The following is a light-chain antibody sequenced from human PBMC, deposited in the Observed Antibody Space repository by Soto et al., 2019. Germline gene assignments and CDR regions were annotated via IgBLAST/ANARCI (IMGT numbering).Light chain of an antibody. V-gene: IGKV3-15*01. Sequence: EIVLTQSPGTLSVSPGERATLSCRASQSVSSKLAWYQQKPGQAPRLLFYGASTGATGIPARFSGSVSETEFTLSISSLQSEDFAVSYCQQYNNWTGTFGQGTQVEIK. CDR2: GAS. J-gene: IGKJ1*01. CDR1: QSVSSK. CDR3: QQYNNWTGT.